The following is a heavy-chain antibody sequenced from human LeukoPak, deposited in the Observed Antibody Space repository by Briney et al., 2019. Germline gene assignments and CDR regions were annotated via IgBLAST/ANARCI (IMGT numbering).Heavy chain of an antibody. CDR1: EFSFGNYP. Sequence: PGGSLRLSCAAFEFSFGNYPMHWVRQAPGKGLQWVAVISSDGSHKYYADSVKGRFTISRDNSKNTLDLQMNSLSAEDTAVYYCARDGSAAIIDYWGQGTLVTVSS. J-gene: IGHJ4*02. CDR2: ISSDGSHK. V-gene: IGHV3-30*14. CDR3: ARDGSAAIIDY. D-gene: IGHD1-1*01.